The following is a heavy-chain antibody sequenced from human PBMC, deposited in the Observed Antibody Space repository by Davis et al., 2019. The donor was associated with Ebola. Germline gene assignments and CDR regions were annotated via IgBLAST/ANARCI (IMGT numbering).Heavy chain of an antibody. J-gene: IGHJ4*02. CDR3: ARLRSITRLTSFYY. V-gene: IGHV5-51*01. D-gene: IGHD3-10*01. CDR2: IYPGDSET. Sequence: GESLKISCKGSGYSFTSYWIGWVRQMPGKGLECMGIIYPGDSETRYSPSFQGQVTISADKSITTASLQWSSLKASDTAMYYCARLRSITRLTSFYYWGQGTLVTVSS. CDR1: GYSFTSYW.